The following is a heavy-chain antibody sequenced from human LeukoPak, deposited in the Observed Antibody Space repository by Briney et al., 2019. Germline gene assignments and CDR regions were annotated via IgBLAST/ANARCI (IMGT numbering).Heavy chain of an antibody. CDR1: GFTFTSSA. D-gene: IGHD6-19*01. Sequence: GTSVKVSCKASGFTFTSSAVQWVRQARGQRLEWIGWIVVGSGNTNYAQKFQERVTITRDMSTSTAYMELSSLRFEDTAVYYCAADPFLAGTFDYWGQGTLVTVSS. CDR3: AADPFLAGTFDY. CDR2: IVVGSGNT. V-gene: IGHV1-58*01. J-gene: IGHJ4*02.